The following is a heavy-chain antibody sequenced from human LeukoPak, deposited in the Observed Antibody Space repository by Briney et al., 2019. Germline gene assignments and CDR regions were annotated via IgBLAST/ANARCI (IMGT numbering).Heavy chain of an antibody. CDR1: GGSFSGYY. D-gene: IGHD6-6*01. CDR3: ARGGVAARPNYYYYMDV. Sequence: SETPSLTCAVYGGSFSGYYWSWIRQPPGKGLEWIGEINHSGSTNYNPSLKSRVTISVDTSKNQFSLKLSSVTAADTAVYYCARGGVAARPNYYYYMDVWGKGTTVTVSS. CDR2: INHSGST. J-gene: IGHJ6*03. V-gene: IGHV4-34*01.